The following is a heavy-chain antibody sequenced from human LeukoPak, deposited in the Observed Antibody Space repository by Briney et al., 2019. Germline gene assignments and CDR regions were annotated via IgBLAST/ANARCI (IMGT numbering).Heavy chain of an antibody. CDR3: ARDNPTGVGVSMDV. Sequence: GGSLRLSCAASGFTVSTNYMTWVRQAPGKGLEWVSLIYTGNITYYADSVKGRFTISRDNSKNTLYLQMNSLRAEDTALYYCARDNPTGVGVSMDVWGKGTTVTVSS. CDR1: GFTVSTNY. J-gene: IGHJ6*03. V-gene: IGHV3-53*01. D-gene: IGHD1-1*01. CDR2: IYTGNIT.